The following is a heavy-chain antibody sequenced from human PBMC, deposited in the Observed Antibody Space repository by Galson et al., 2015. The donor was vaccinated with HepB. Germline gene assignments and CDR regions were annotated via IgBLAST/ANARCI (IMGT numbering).Heavy chain of an antibody. V-gene: IGHV1-69*04. Sequence: SVKVSCKASGGTFSSYAISWVRQAPGQGLEWMGRIIPILGIANYAQKFQGRVTITADKSTSTAYMELSSLRSEDTAVYYCARGKRIVGATTGDAFDIWGQGTMVTV. CDR2: IIPILGIA. D-gene: IGHD1-26*01. CDR3: ARGKRIVGATTGDAFDI. J-gene: IGHJ3*02. CDR1: GGTFSSYA.